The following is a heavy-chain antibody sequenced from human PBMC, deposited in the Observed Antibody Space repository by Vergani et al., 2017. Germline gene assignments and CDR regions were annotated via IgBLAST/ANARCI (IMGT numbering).Heavy chain of an antibody. D-gene: IGHD6-6*01. Sequence: EVQLVESGGGLVQPGGSLKLSCAASGFTFSGSAMHWVRQASGKGLEWVGRIRSKANSYATAYAASVKGRFTISRDNSKNTLYLQMNSLRAEDTAVYYCAKGPRGDSSSSVPRDYWGQGTLVTVSS. CDR1: GFTFSGSA. CDR3: AKGPRGDSSSSVPRDY. V-gene: IGHV3-73*01. J-gene: IGHJ4*02. CDR2: IRSKANSYAT.